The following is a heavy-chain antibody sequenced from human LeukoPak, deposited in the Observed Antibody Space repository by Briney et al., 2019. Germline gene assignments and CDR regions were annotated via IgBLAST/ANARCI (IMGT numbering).Heavy chain of an antibody. V-gene: IGHV3-53*01. CDR3: AREAGSAFDI. CDR1: GFTVSSNY. J-gene: IGHJ3*02. Sequence: GGSLRLSCAASGFTVSSNYMSWVRQAPGKGLEWVSVIYSGGSTYYADPVKGRLTISRDNSKNTLYLQMNSLRAENTAVYYCAREAGSAFDIWGQGTMVTVSS. D-gene: IGHD6-19*01. CDR2: IYSGGST.